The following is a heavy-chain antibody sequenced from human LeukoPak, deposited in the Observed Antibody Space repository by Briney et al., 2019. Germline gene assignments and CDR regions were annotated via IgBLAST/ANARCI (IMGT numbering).Heavy chain of an antibody. V-gene: IGHV4-31*03. Sequence: SETLSLTCTVSGGSISSGGYYWSWIRQHPGKGLEWIGYIYYSGSTYYNPSLKSRVTISVDTSKNQFSLKLSSVTAADTAVYYCARDTPQQWLDQKIDYWGQGTLVTVSS. D-gene: IGHD6-19*01. J-gene: IGHJ4*02. CDR3: ARDTPQQWLDQKIDY. CDR1: GGSISSGGYY. CDR2: IYYSGST.